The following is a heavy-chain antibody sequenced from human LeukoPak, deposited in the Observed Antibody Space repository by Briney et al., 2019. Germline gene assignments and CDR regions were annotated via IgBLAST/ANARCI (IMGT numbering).Heavy chain of an antibody. Sequence: GESLKISCKVSGYSSTSYCIGWVRQMPGKGLEWMGITYPGDSGPTYSPSFQGQVTISVDKSINTAYLQWSSLQASDTAMYYCGMSGDRVPLQDDVFDVWGQGTMVTVS. CDR1: GYSSTSYC. CDR3: GMSGDRVPLQDDVFDV. CDR2: TYPGDSGP. D-gene: IGHD1-26*01. J-gene: IGHJ3*01. V-gene: IGHV5-51*01.